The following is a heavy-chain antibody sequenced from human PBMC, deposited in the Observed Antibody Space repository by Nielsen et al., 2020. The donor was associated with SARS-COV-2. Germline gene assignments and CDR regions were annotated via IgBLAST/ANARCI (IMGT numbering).Heavy chain of an antibody. CDR1: GFTFGSSW. V-gene: IGHV3-74*01. J-gene: IGHJ5*02. D-gene: IGHD5/OR15-5a*01. Sequence: GGSLRLSCAASGFTFGSSWMHWVRQAPGKGLVWVSRINSDGRTTTYADSVKGRFTISRDNAKNTLYLQMNSLRAEDTAVYYCARAKFYDSGVDPWGQGTLVTGSS. CDR2: INSDGRTT. CDR3: ARAKFYDSGVDP.